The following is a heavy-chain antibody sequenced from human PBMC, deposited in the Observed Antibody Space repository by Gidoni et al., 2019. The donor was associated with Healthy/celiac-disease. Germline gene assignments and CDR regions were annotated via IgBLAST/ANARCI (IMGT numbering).Heavy chain of an antibody. CDR2: ISSSSSYI. V-gene: IGHV3-21*01. Sequence: EVQLVESGGGLVKPGGSLRLSCAASGFTFSSYNMNWVRQAPGKGLEWVSSISSSSSYISYADSVKGRFTISRDNAKNSLYLQMNSLRAEDTAVYYCASQESSYSSGWYGNYYYYYGMDVWGQGTTVTVSS. CDR3: ASQESSYSSGWYGNYYYYYGMDV. CDR1: GFTFSSYN. D-gene: IGHD6-19*01. J-gene: IGHJ6*02.